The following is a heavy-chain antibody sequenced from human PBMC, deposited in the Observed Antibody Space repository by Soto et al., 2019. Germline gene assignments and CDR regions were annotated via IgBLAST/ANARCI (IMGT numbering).Heavy chain of an antibody. V-gene: IGHV3-9*01. CDR2: ISWNSATI. CDR1: GFSFDDND. D-gene: IGHD2-2*01. J-gene: IGHJ4*02. Sequence: EVELVESGGGLAQTGGSLRLSCAGSGFSFDDNDMYWVRRVPGKGLEWVSGISWNSATIGYADSVKGRFTISRDNAKNSLYLEMNSLRAEDTAVYYCARGCSSASCYYYWGQGTLVTVSS. CDR3: ARGCSSASCYYY.